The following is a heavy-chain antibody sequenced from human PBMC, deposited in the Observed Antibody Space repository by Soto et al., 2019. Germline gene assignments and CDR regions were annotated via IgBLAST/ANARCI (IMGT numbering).Heavy chain of an antibody. Sequence: GGSLRLSCAASGFTFSDYYMSWIRQAPGKGLEWVSYISSSSSYTNYADSVKGRFTISRDNAKNSLYLQMNSLRAEDTAVYYCARAAGYGSGSYNYYYYGMDVWGQGTTVTVS. CDR1: GFTFSDYY. D-gene: IGHD3-10*01. CDR2: ISSSSSYT. J-gene: IGHJ6*02. CDR3: ARAAGYGSGSYNYYYYGMDV. V-gene: IGHV3-11*06.